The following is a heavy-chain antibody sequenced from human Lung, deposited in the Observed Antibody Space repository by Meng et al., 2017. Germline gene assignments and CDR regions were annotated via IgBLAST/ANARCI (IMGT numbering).Heavy chain of an antibody. CDR3: ARYVPNGSFWYFDF. V-gene: IGHV1-2*06. Sequence: QVPLVQSGAGVKKPGASVKVSCKPSGYNFPDYWLHWVRRAPGQGLEWMGRIDPKSGDTHYAQRFQGRVTMTGDTSISTAYMELRSLTSDDTAVYYCARYVPNGSFWYFDFWGRGTLVTVSS. CDR2: IDPKSGDT. J-gene: IGHJ2*01. CDR1: GYNFPDYW. D-gene: IGHD6-13*01.